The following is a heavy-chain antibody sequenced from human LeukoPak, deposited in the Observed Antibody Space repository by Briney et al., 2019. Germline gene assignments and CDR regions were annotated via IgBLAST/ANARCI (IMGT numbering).Heavy chain of an antibody. CDR1: GFTFSSYS. CDR2: ISSSSSSTI. Sequence: PGGSLRLSCAASGFTFSSYSMNWVRQAPGKGLEWVSYISSSSSSTIYYADSVKGRLTISRDNAKNSLYLQMNSLRAEDTAVYYCARDKLTIDSSGYCFDYWGQGTLVTVSS. D-gene: IGHD3-22*01. V-gene: IGHV3-48*01. J-gene: IGHJ4*02. CDR3: ARDKLTIDSSGYCFDY.